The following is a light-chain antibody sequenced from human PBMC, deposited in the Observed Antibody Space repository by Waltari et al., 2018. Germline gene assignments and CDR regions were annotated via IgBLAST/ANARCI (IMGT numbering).Light chain of an antibody. CDR1: QSLVHSDGNTY. V-gene: IGKV2-30*02. Sequence: DVVMTQSPLSLPVTLGQPASISCKSSQSLVHSDGNTYLAWFQQRPGQSPGRLIYKVSNRESGVPDRFSASGSGTDFTLKISRVEAEDVGVYYCMQGTHWPLTFGGGTKVEIK. CDR2: KVS. J-gene: IGKJ4*01. CDR3: MQGTHWPLT.